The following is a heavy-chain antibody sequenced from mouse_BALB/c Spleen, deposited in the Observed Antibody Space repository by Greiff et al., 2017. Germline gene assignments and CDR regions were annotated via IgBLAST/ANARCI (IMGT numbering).Heavy chain of an antibody. CDR3: ARSLLRLGFDY. V-gene: IGHV14-3*02. Sequence: VQLKESGAELVKPGASVKLSCKASGFNIKDTYMHWVKQRPEQGLEWIGRIDPANGNTKYDPKFQGKATITADTSSNTAYLQLSSLTSEDTAVYYCARSLLRLGFDYWGQGTTLTVSS. CDR1: GFNIKDTY. J-gene: IGHJ2*01. CDR2: IDPANGNT. D-gene: IGHD1-2*01.